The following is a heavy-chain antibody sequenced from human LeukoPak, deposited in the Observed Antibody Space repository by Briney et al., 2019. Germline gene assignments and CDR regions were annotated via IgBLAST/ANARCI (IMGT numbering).Heavy chain of an antibody. V-gene: IGHV3-23*01. D-gene: IGHD3-3*01. Sequence: GGSLRLSCAASGFTFSSYAMSWVRQAPGRGLEWVSAISGSGGSTYYADSVKGRFTISRDNSKNTLYLQMNSLRAEDTAVYYCAKPYYDFWSGWDWGQGTLVTVSS. CDR3: AKPYYDFWSGWD. J-gene: IGHJ4*02. CDR1: GFTFSSYA. CDR2: ISGSGGST.